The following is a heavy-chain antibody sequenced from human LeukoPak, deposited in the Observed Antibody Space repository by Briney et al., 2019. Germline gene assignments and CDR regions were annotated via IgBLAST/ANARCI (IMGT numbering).Heavy chain of an antibody. Sequence: GRSLRLSCAASGFTFDDYAMHWVRQAPGKGLEWVSSISWNSGRIASADSVEGRFTISRDSAKNSLFLQMDSLRPDDTALYFCAKGRAYSYVASFDYWGQGTPVTVSS. V-gene: IGHV3-9*01. CDR2: ISWNSGRI. J-gene: IGHJ4*02. CDR1: GFTFDDYA. CDR3: AKGRAYSYVASFDY. D-gene: IGHD5-18*01.